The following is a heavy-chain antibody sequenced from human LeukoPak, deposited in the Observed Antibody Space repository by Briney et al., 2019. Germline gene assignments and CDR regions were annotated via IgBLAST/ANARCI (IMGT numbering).Heavy chain of an antibody. V-gene: IGHV4-34*01. CDR3: ARQEFWSGYSNWFDP. D-gene: IGHD3-3*01. CDR2: INHSGST. CDR1: GGSFSGYY. J-gene: IGHJ5*02. Sequence: KPSETLSLTCAVYGGSFSGYYWSWIRQPPGKGLEWIGEINHSGSTNYNPSLKSRVTISVDTSKNQFSLKLSSVTAADTAVYYCARQEFWSGYSNWFDPWGQGTLVTVSS.